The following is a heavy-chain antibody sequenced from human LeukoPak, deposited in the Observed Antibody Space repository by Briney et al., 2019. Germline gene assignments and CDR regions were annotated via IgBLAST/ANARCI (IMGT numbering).Heavy chain of an antibody. J-gene: IGHJ4*02. CDR2: ISDSGSIT. Sequence: PGGSLRLSCAASGFAFSSQAMGWVRQAPGKGLEWVSVISDSGSITYYADSVKGRFTISRDNSKNTLYLQMNSLRPEDTAVYYCAKDLSGRKGSFDYWGQGTLVTVSS. V-gene: IGHV3-23*01. CDR1: GFAFSSQA. D-gene: IGHD3-10*01. CDR3: AKDLSGRKGSFDY.